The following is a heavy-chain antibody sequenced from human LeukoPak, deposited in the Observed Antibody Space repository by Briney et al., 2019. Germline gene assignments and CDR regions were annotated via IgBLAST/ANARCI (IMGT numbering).Heavy chain of an antibody. CDR3: ARGDPYDDYFDY. CDR2: ISYDGSNK. J-gene: IGHJ4*02. V-gene: IGHV3-30*04. CDR1: GFTFSSYA. Sequence: GGSLRLSCAASGFTFSSYAMHWVRQAPGKGLEWAAVISYDGSNKYYADSVKGRFTISRDNSKNTLYLQMNSLRAEDTAVYYCARGDPYDDYFDYWGQGTLVTVSS. D-gene: IGHD1-1*01.